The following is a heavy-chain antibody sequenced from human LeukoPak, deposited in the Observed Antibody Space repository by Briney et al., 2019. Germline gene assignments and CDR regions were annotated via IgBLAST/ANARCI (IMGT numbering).Heavy chain of an antibody. CDR1: GFTFSSYS. D-gene: IGHD2-2*01. V-gene: IGHV3-21*01. J-gene: IGHJ4*02. Sequence: KAGGSLRLSCAASGFTFSSYSMNWVRQAPGKGLEWVSSISSSSGYIYYADSVKGRFTISRDNAKNSLYLQMNGLRAEDTAVYYCARASPLALGYCSSTSCYGFDYWGQGTLVTVSS. CDR2: ISSSSGYI. CDR3: ARASPLALGYCSSTSCYGFDY.